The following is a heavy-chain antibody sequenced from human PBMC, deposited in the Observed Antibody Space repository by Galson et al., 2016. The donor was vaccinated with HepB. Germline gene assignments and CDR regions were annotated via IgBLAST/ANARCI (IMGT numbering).Heavy chain of an antibody. CDR1: GFAFSAYV. CDR3: AKGPGAGNLDY. J-gene: IGHJ4*02. D-gene: IGHD4/OR15-4a*01. V-gene: IGHV3-23*01. CDR2: MSGGGRSI. Sequence: SLRLSCAASGFAFSAYVMNWVRQAPGKGLEWVSSMSGGGRSIFHADSVEGRFTISRDNSKSTVFLQMSRLTAEDTAIYYCAKGPGAGNLDYWGRGTLVTVSS.